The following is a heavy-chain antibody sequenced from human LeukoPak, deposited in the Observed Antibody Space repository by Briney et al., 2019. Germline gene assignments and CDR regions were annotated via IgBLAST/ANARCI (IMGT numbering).Heavy chain of an antibody. D-gene: IGHD3-9*01. CDR2: IIGSGRST. Sequence: GGSLRLSCAASVFTLSSYGVSWVRQAPGKGREWGSAIIGSGRSTYYADSVKGRVTISRDNSKNTLYLQMNSLRAEDTAVYYCAKDRAWNDILPGYYIYYCDYWGEGTLVTVSS. CDR3: AKDRAWNDILPGYYIYYCDY. CDR1: VFTLSSYG. V-gene: IGHV3-23*01. J-gene: IGHJ4*02.